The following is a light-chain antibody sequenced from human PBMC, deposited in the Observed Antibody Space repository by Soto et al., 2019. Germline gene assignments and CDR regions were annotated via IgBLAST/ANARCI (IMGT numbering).Light chain of an antibody. Sequence: IVMTQSPATLSVSPGESATLSCRASQNIYYNVAWYQHRPGQAPRLLIYRASTRATGVPARFSGSGSGTEFTLTISSLQSEDFTVYSCLQYHNLWAFGKGTKVDIK. V-gene: IGKV3-15*01. CDR2: RAS. J-gene: IGKJ1*01. CDR1: QNIYYN. CDR3: LQYHNLWA.